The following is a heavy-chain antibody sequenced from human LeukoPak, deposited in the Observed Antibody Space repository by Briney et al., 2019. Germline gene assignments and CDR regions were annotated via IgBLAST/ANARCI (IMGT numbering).Heavy chain of an antibody. CDR3: ASAYYDYVWGSYRPYYFDY. D-gene: IGHD3-16*02. Sequence: SVKVSCKASGYTFTGYYMHWVRQAPGQGLEWMGGIIPIFGTANYAQKFQGRVTITADESTSTAYMELSSLRSEDTAVYYCASAYYDYVWGSYRPYYFDYWGQGTLVAVPS. V-gene: IGHV1-69*13. CDR2: IIPIFGTA. CDR1: GYTFTGYY. J-gene: IGHJ4*02.